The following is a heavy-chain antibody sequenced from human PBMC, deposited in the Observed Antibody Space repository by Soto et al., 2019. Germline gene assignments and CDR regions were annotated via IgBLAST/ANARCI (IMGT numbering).Heavy chain of an antibody. CDR2: IYYSGST. CDR1: GGSISSSSYY. V-gene: IGHV4-39*01. D-gene: IGHD6-6*01. J-gene: IGHJ4*02. Sequence: SETLSLTCTVSGGSISSSSYYWGWIRQPPGKGLEWIGSIYYSGSTYYNPSLKSRVTISVDTSKNQFSLKLSSVTAADTAVYYCARRRSSSSGIDYWGQGTLVTVSS. CDR3: ARRRSSSSGIDY.